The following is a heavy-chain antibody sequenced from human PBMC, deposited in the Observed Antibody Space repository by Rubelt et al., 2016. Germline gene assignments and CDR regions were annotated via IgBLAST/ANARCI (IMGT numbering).Heavy chain of an antibody. CDR2: IGTSDT. J-gene: IGHJ4*02. CDR3: ARPTREPTD. CDR1: GFTVNSKY. Sequence: VQLVESGGGLVQPGGSLRLSCAASGFTVNSKYMSWFRQAPGKGLECVAYIGTSDTKYTDSVRGRFTISRDNAKNSLYLQMNNLRADDTAIYYCARPTREPTDWGQGTLVTVSS. D-gene: IGHD1-14*01. V-gene: IGHV3-11*05.